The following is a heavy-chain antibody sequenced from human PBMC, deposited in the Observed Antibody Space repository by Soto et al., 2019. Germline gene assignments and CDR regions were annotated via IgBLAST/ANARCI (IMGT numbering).Heavy chain of an antibody. Sequence: QVQLVQSGAEVKKPGASVKVSCKASGYTFTSYDINWVRQATGQGLEWMGWMNPNSGNTGYAQKFQGRVTMTRNTSISTAYMELSSLRSEDTAVYYCAREGRNYYDSSGANGMDVWGQGTTVTVSS. D-gene: IGHD3-22*01. J-gene: IGHJ6*02. CDR3: AREGRNYYDSSGANGMDV. CDR1: GYTFTSYD. V-gene: IGHV1-8*01. CDR2: MNPNSGNT.